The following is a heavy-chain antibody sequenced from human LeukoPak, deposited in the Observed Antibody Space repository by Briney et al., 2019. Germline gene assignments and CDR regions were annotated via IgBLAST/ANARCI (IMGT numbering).Heavy chain of an antibody. J-gene: IGHJ3*02. CDR1: GVAINYYY. V-gene: IGHV4-59*08. CDR3: ACSVADAFDI. D-gene: IGHD6-19*01. CDR2: IYYSGST. Sequence: SETLSLTCTVSGVAINYYYWNWIRQPPGKGLEWIGYIYYSGSTNYNPSLKSRVTISVDTSKNQFSLKLSSVTAADTAVYYCACSVADAFDIWGQGTMVTVSS.